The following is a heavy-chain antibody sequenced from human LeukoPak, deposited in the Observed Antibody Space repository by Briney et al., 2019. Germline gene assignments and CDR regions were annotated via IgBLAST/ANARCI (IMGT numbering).Heavy chain of an antibody. J-gene: IGHJ4*02. V-gene: IGHV1-2*02. CDR3: AKERYYYGSGKKLKGDY. CDR2: INPNNGGT. D-gene: IGHD3-10*01. Sequence: ASVKVSCKASGYTFTGYYMHWVRQAPGQGLEWMGWINPNNGGTNYAQNFQGRVTMTRDTSISTAYMDLSRLTFDDTAVYYCAKERYYYGSGKKLKGDYWGQGTLVTVSS. CDR1: GYTFTGYY.